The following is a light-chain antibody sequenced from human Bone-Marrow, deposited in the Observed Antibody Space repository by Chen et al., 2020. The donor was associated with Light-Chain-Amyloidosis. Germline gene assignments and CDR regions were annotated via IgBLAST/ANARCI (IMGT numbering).Light chain of an antibody. Sequence: SFELTQPPSVSVSPGQTARITCSGDALAKQYAYWFQQRPGQAPILLIYQDSERPSVIPERFSGSSSGTTVTLTITGVQAEDEADYFCQSADISNVVFGGGTKLTVL. CDR2: QDS. CDR3: QSADISNVV. CDR1: ALAKQY. V-gene: IGLV3-25*03. J-gene: IGLJ2*01.